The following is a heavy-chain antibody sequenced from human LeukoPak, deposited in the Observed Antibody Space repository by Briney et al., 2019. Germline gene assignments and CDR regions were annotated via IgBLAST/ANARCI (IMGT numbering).Heavy chain of an antibody. J-gene: IGHJ4*02. Sequence: PSETLSLTCTVSGGSISSSSYYWGWIRQPPGKGLEWIGSIYYSGSTYYNPSLKSRVTISVDTSKNQFSLKLSSVTAADTAVYYCARVVRRITIFGVVTHFDYWGQGTLVTVSS. V-gene: IGHV4-39*01. D-gene: IGHD3-3*01. CDR1: GGSISSSSYY. CDR3: ARVVRRITIFGVVTHFDY. CDR2: IYYSGST.